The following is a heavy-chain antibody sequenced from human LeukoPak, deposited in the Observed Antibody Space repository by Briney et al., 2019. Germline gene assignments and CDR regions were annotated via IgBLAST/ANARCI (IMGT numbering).Heavy chain of an antibody. CDR1: GFTFSRYW. V-gene: IGHV3-74*01. Sequence: PGGSLRLSCAASGFTFSRYWMHWVRQAPGKGLVWVSRSNSDGSSTNYADSVKGRFTISRDNAKNSLYLQMNSLRAEDTAVYYCAELGITMTGGVWGKGTTVTISS. J-gene: IGHJ6*04. CDR3: AELGITMTGGV. CDR2: SNSDGSST. D-gene: IGHD3-10*02.